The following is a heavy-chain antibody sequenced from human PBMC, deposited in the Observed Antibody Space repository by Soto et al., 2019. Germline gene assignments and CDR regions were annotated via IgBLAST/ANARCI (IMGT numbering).Heavy chain of an antibody. D-gene: IGHD1-26*01. CDR3: ARDQGSYYYFDY. Sequence: GGSLRLSCAASGFTFSSYAMHWVRQAPGKGLEWVAVISYDGSNKYYADSVKGRFTISRDNSKNTLYLQMNSLRAEDTAVYYCARDQGSYYYFDYWGQGTLVTVSS. V-gene: IGHV3-30*04. CDR1: GFTFSSYA. J-gene: IGHJ4*02. CDR2: ISYDGSNK.